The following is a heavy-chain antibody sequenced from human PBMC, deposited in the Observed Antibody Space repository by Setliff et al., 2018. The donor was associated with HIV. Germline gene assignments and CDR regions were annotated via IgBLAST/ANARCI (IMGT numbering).Heavy chain of an antibody. CDR1: GYTFISYG. Sequence: ASVKVSCKASGYTFISYGISWVRQAPGQGLEWMGGITPISGTANYAQKFQGRVTIAADEFTSTAYMELSSLRSEDTAVYYCVRGGQYYRSTYYYYYMDVWGKGTTVTVS. V-gene: IGHV1-69*13. D-gene: IGHD3-16*02. J-gene: IGHJ6*03. CDR3: VRGGQYYRSTYYYYYMDV. CDR2: ITPISGTA.